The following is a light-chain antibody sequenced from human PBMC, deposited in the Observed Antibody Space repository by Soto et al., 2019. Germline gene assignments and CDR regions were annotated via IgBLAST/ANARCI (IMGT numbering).Light chain of an antibody. CDR3: QQSFSIPFT. CDR2: DAS. J-gene: IGKJ3*01. CDR1: QTIGKY. Sequence: DIQMTQSPSSLSATVGDRITITCRASQTIGKYLNWYQQEPGRAPKLLIYDASYLQNGVPSRFSGSASGTDFTLSISNLRPEDFATYYCQQSFSIPFTFSPGTKVNIK. V-gene: IGKV1-39*01.